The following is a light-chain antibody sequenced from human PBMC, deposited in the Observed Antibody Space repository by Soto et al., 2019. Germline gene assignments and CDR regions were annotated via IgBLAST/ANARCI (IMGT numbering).Light chain of an antibody. CDR3: QQRSNWPPVT. J-gene: IGKJ4*01. CDR1: QSVSSSY. CDR2: GAS. Sequence: EIVLTQSPGTLSLSPGERATLSCRASQSVSSSYLAWYQQKPGQAPRLLIYGASSRATGIPDRFSGSGSGTDFTLTISRLEPEDFAVYYCQQRSNWPPVTFGGGTKVEFK. V-gene: IGKV3D-20*02.